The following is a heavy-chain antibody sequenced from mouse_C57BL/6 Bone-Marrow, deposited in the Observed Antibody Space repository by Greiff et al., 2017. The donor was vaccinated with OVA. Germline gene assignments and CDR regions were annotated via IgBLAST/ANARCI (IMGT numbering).Heavy chain of an antibody. V-gene: IGHV1-81*01. CDR1: GYTFTSYG. Sequence: QVQLQQSGAELARPGASVKLSCKASGYTFTSYGISWVKQRTGQGLEWIGEIYPRSGNTYYNEKFKGKATLTADKSSSTAYMELRSLTSDDSAVYFCARSYYYGSRNYWGQGTTLTVSS. J-gene: IGHJ2*01. CDR2: IYPRSGNT. D-gene: IGHD1-1*01. CDR3: ARSYYYGSRNY.